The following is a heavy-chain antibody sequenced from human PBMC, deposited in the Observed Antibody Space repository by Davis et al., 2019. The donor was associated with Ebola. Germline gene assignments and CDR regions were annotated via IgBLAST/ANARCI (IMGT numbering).Heavy chain of an antibody. D-gene: IGHD3-16*01. CDR3: ARDYDGRNFDC. CDR2: IWYDGSNK. J-gene: IGHJ4*02. Sequence: SLRLSCAASGFTFSSYAMHWVRQAPGKGLEWVAVIWYDGSNKYYADSVKGRFTISRDNSKNTLYLQMNSLRDEDTAVYYCARDYDGRNFDCWGQGTLVTVSS. CDR1: GFTFSSYA. V-gene: IGHV3-33*08.